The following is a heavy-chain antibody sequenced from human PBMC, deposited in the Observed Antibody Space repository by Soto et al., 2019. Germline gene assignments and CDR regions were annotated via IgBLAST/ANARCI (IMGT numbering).Heavy chain of an antibody. D-gene: IGHD5-18*01. V-gene: IGHV3-33*01. CDR2: IWYDGSNK. J-gene: IGHJ6*02. CDR1: GFTFSSYG. CDR3: ARDPSVDTAMVNPQYYYYGMDV. Sequence: PGGSLRLSCAASGFTFSSYGMHWVRQAPGKGLEWVAVIWYDGSNKYYADSVKGRFTISRDNSKNTLYLQMNSLRAEDTAVYYCARDPSVDTAMVNPQYYYYGMDVWGQGTTVTVSS.